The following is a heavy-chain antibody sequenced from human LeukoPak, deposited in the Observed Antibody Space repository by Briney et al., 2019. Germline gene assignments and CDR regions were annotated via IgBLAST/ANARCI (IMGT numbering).Heavy chain of an antibody. Sequence: PGGSLRLSCAASGFTFSSYGMHWVRQAPGKGLEWIGEINHSGSTNYNPSLKSRVTISVDTSKNQFSLKLSSVTAADTAVYYCARPVSLPDWYFDLWGRGTLVTVSS. CDR1: GFTFSSYG. CDR3: ARPVSLPDWYFDL. V-gene: IGHV4-34*01. J-gene: IGHJ2*01. CDR2: INHSGST. D-gene: IGHD3-22*01.